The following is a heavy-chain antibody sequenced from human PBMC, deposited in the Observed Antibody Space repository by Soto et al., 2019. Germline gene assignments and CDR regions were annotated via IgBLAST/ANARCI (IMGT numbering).Heavy chain of an antibody. J-gene: IGHJ4*02. D-gene: IGHD5-12*01. V-gene: IGHV3-11*06. CDR1: GFTFSDYY. CDR3: ARGRVEMATIGLGFDYFDY. CDR2: ISSSSSYT. Sequence: GGSLRLSCAASGFTFSDYYMSWIRQAPGKGLEWVSYISSSSSYTNYADSVKGRFTISRDNAKNSLYLQMNSLRAEDTAVYYCARGRVEMATIGLGFDYFDYWGQGTLVTVSS.